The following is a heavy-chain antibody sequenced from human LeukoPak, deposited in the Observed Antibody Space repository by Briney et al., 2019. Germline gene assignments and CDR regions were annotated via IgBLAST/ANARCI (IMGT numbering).Heavy chain of an antibody. V-gene: IGHV3-33*01. CDR1: GFTFSSYG. CDR2: IWYDGSNK. D-gene: IGHD2-2*01. CDR3: ARDLRIYCSSTSCYAYYYYGMDV. Sequence: GGSLRLSCAASGFTFSSYGMHWVRQAPGKGLEWVAVIWYDGSNKYYADSVKGRFTISRDNSKNTLYLQMNSLRAEDTAVYYCARDLRIYCSSTSCYAYYYYGMDVWGQGTTVTVSS. J-gene: IGHJ6*02.